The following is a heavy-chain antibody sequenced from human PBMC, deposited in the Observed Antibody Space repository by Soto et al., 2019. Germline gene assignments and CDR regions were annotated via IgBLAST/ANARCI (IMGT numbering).Heavy chain of an antibody. J-gene: IGHJ4*02. CDR3: ARGVEDFGSSGYYFDY. V-gene: IGHV1-69*13. Sequence: GASVKVSCKASGGTFSSYAISWVRQTPGQGLEWMGGIIPIFGTANYAQKFQGRVTITADESTSTAYMELSSLRSEDTAVYYCARGVEDFGSSGYYFDYWGQGTLVTVSS. CDR1: GGTFSSYA. CDR2: IIPIFGTA. D-gene: IGHD3-22*01.